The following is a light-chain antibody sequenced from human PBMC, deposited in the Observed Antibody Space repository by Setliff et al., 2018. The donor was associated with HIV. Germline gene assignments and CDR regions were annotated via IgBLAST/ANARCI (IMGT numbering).Light chain of an antibody. V-gene: IGLV2-14*01. Sequence: SVLTQPASVSGSPGQSIIISCTGTSSDVGAYTYVSWYQHHAGEVPKLILYEVSHRPSGVSNRFSGSKSGNTASLTISGLQPEDEADYYCSSYTGSSTLGVFGSGTKGTV. CDR3: SSYTGSSTLGV. CDR1: SSDVGAYTY. CDR2: EVS. J-gene: IGLJ1*01.